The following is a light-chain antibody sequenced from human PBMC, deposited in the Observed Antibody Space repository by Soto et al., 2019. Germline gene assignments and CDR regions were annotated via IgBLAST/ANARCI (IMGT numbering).Light chain of an antibody. Sequence: EIVMRQSPVTLSVSPGEGATLSCWASQSIGKDVAWYQQRPGQAPRLLIYGASTRAPGIPARFSGSGSGTDFTLTISGLLSEDFALYSCQQYNNWPRTFGQGTNV. J-gene: IGKJ1*01. CDR3: QQYNNWPRT. CDR1: QSIGKD. CDR2: GAS. V-gene: IGKV3-15*01.